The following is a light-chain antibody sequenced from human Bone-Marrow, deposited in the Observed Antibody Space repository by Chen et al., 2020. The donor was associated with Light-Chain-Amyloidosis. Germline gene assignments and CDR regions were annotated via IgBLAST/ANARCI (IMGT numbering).Light chain of an antibody. V-gene: IGKV1-8*01. Sequence: AIRMTQSPSSLSASTGDRVTITCRASQGISSYLAWYQQKPGKAPKLLIYAASTLQSGVPSRFSGSGSGTDFTLTISSLQPEDFATYYCQQSYSTPSYTFGQGTKLEIK. CDR3: QQSYSTPSYT. J-gene: IGKJ2*01. CDR2: AAS. CDR1: QGISSY.